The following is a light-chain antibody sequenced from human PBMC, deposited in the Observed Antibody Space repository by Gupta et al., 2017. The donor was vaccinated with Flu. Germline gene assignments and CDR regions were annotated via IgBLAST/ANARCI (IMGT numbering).Light chain of an antibody. CDR3: QQRRT. J-gene: IGKJ1*01. CDR2: DSS. V-gene: IGKV3-11*01. CDR1: QSFISC. Sequence: ELVLPQSTAPLSLSPGERDNLSCRASQSFISCLAWYQQKPGQAHSLLIYDSSNRATGIPARFSGSGSLTDFTLTISSLEPEDFAVYYCQQRRTFGQGTKVEIK.